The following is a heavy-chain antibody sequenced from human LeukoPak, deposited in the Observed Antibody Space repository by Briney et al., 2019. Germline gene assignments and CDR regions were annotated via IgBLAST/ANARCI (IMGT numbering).Heavy chain of an antibody. CDR1: GFTFSSCW. CDR2: IKQDGNEK. CDR3: ARLMGERSLFDY. J-gene: IGHJ4*02. V-gene: IGHV3-7*02. D-gene: IGHD1-26*01. Sequence: GGSLRLSCAASGFTFSSCWRTWVRQAPGKGLEWVANIKQDGNEKYYVDSVKGRFFISRDNAKNSVYLQMNSLRAEDTAVYYCARLMGERSLFDYWGQGVLVTVSS.